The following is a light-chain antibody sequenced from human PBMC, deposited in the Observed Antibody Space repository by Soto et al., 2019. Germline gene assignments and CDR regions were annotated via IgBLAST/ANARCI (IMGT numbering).Light chain of an antibody. CDR3: QQYNCAPRT. CDR2: AAS. V-gene: IGKV1-27*01. CDR1: QGIIDY. Sequence: DIQMTQSPSSLSASVGDRVTITCRASQGIIDYLAWYQQKPGKAPKLLIYAASTLQSGIPSRFSDRGAGTEITLPVRILQPEDDATYYCQQYNCAPRTFRQGTKVEI. J-gene: IGKJ1*01.